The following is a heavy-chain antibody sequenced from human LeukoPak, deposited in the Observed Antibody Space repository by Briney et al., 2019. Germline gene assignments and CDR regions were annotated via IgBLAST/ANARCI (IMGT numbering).Heavy chain of an antibody. J-gene: IGHJ4*02. CDR1: GFTFSGYR. D-gene: IGHD2-2*01. V-gene: IGHV3-7*01. CDR3: AKDDCSSTSCYSYYIDY. Sequence: GGSLRLSCEASGFTFSGYRMTWVRQAPGKGLEWVANIKEDGGDQYYVDSVKGRFTISRDNAKNSVYLQMNSLRVEDTAVYYCAKDDCSSTSCYSYYIDYWGQGTLVTVSS. CDR2: IKEDGGDQ.